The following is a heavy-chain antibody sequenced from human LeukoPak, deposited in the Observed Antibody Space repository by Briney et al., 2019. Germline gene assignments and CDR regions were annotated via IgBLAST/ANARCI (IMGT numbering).Heavy chain of an antibody. J-gene: IGHJ6*03. CDR1: GYTFTGYY. V-gene: IGHV1-2*02. Sequence: ASVKVSCKASGYTFTGYYMHWVRQAPGQGLEWMGWINPNSGGTNYAQKFQGRVTMTRDTSISTACMELSRLRSDDTAVYYCARDFATAYGDYVDYYYYMDVWGKGTTVTVSS. D-gene: IGHD4-17*01. CDR2: INPNSGGT. CDR3: ARDFATAYGDYVDYYYYMDV.